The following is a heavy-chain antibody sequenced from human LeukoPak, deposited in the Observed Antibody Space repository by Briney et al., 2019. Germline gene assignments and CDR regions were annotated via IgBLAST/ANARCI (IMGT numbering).Heavy chain of an antibody. CDR2: IYTSGRT. J-gene: IGHJ3*02. V-gene: IGHV4-4*07. D-gene: IGHD3-22*01. Sequence: SETLSLTCTVSGGSISSYYWGWIRQPAGKGLEWIGRIYTSGRTNYNPSLKSRVTMSVDTSKTQFSLKLSSVTAADTAVYYCARDPVYYYDSSGVGVGAFDIWAKGQWSPSLQ. CDR3: ARDPVYYYDSSGVGVGAFDI. CDR1: GGSISSYY.